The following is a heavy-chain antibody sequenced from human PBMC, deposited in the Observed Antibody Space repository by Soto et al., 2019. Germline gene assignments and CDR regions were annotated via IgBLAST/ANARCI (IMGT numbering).Heavy chain of an antibody. D-gene: IGHD4-17*01. CDR2: INPNSGGT. V-gene: IGHV1-2*04. Sequence: GASVKVSCKASGYTFTGYYMHWVRQAPGQGLEWMGWINPNSGGTNYAQKFQGWVTMTRDTSISTAYMELSRLRSDDTAVYYCARVPFLHDYGDFSLGYWGQGTLVTVSS. CDR3: ARVPFLHDYGDFSLGY. J-gene: IGHJ4*02. CDR1: GYTFTGYY.